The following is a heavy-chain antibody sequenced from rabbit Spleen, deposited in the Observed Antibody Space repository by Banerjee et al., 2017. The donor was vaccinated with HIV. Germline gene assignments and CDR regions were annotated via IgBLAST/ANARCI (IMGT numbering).Heavy chain of an antibody. CDR3: ARTVGGYLYVTDL. Sequence: QSLEESGGDLVKPGASLTLTCKASGFTISSSYWICWVRQAPGKGLEWIGCINTGSGSTYYASWVNGRFTISKTSSTTVTLQMTSLTAADTATYFCARTVGGYLYVTDLWGPGTLVTVS. V-gene: IGHV1S40*01. D-gene: IGHD6-1*01. J-gene: IGHJ4*01. CDR1: GFTISSSYW. CDR2: INTGSGST.